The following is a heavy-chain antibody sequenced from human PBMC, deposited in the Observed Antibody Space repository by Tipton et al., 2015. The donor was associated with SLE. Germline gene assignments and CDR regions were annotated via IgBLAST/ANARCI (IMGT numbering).Heavy chain of an antibody. V-gene: IGHV1-8*01. CDR1: GYTFTSYD. CDR3: ARKCQPDSYYGMGV. CDR2: MNPNSGNT. Sequence: QLVQSGAEVKKPGASVKVSCKASGYTFTSYDINWVRQATGQGLEWMGWMNPNSGNTGYAQKFQGRVTMTRNTSISTAYMELSSLRSEDPAVYCCARKCQPDSYYGMGVWGQGPTVPVS. J-gene: IGHJ6*02.